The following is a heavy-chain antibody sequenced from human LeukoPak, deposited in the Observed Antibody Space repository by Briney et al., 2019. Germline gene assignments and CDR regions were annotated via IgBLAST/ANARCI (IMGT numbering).Heavy chain of an antibody. D-gene: IGHD3-22*01. CDR2: ISGSGGST. Sequence: PGGSLRLSCAASGFTFSSYAMSWVRQAPGKGLEWVSAISGSGGSTYYADSVKGRFTISRDNSKNTLYLQMNSLRAEDTAVYYCAKDAYDSSGYYYSHPDYWGQGTLVTASS. CDR1: GFTFSSYA. V-gene: IGHV3-23*01. CDR3: AKDAYDSSGYYYSHPDY. J-gene: IGHJ4*02.